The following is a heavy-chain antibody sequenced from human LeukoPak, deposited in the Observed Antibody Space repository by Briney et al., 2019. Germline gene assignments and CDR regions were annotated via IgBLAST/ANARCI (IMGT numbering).Heavy chain of an antibody. CDR3: ATSGLYSSSGDY. CDR2: IYTSGST. CDR1: GGSISSYY. J-gene: IGHJ4*02. V-gene: IGHV4-4*07. Sequence: PSETLSLTCTVSGGSISSYYWNWIRQPAGKGLEWIGRIYTSGSTNYNPSLKSRVTMSVDTSKNQFPLKLSSVTAADTAVYYCATSGLYSSSGDYWGQGTLVTVSS. D-gene: IGHD6-13*01.